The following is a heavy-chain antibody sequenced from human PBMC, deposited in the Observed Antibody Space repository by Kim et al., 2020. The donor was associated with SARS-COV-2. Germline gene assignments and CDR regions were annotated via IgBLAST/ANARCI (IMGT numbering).Heavy chain of an antibody. CDR3: VAERGYDSSGYFFQH. V-gene: IGHV3-64D*09. D-gene: IGHD3-22*01. J-gene: IGHJ1*01. Sequence: DSGKGRLTISRDNSKNTLYRQMSSLRAEDTAVYYCVAERGYDSSGYFFQHWGQGTLVTVSS.